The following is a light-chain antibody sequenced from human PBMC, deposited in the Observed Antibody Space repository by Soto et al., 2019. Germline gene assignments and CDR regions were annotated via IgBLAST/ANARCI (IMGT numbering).Light chain of an antibody. CDR3: LKDFNYPWT. CDR2: AAS. J-gene: IGKJ1*01. CDR1: QDIRND. Sequence: AIQMTQSPSSLSASVGDRVTITCRASQDIRNDLGWYQQKPGKTPKLLIFAASSLQSGVPSRFSGSGSGTDFPLTISSLQPDDFAAYYCLKDFNYPWTFGQGTKVEIE. V-gene: IGKV1-6*01.